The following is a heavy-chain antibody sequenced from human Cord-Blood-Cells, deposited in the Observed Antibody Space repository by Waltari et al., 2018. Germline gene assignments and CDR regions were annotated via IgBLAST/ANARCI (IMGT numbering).Heavy chain of an antibody. Sequence: QLQLQESGPGLVKPSETLSLTCTVSGGSISSSSYYWGWIRQPPGKGLEWIGSIYYSGRTYYNPSLKSRVTISVDTSKNQFSLKLSSVTAADTAVYYCARHIRFLEWLGMNFDYWGQGTLVTVSS. CDR1: GGSISSSSYY. J-gene: IGHJ4*02. V-gene: IGHV4-39*01. CDR2: IYYSGRT. CDR3: ARHIRFLEWLGMNFDY. D-gene: IGHD3-3*01.